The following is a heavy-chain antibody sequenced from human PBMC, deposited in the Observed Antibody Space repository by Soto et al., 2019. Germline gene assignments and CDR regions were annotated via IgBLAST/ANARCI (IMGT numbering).Heavy chain of an antibody. Sequence: QVQLVQSGAEVKKPGASVKVSCKASGYTFTSYGISWVRQAPGQGLEWMGWISAYNGNTNYAQKLQGRVTMTTDTTHDNAYMELRRLKSDDTAVYFCARGPPYLCCGLYFGFDYWGQGTLVTLPS. CDR2: ISAYNGNT. J-gene: IGHJ4*01. V-gene: IGHV1-18*04. D-gene: IGHD6-19*01. CDR3: ARGPPYLCCGLYFGFDY. CDR1: GYTFTSYG.